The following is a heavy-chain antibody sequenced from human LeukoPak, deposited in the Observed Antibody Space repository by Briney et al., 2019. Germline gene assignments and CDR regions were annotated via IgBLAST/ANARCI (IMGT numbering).Heavy chain of an antibody. J-gene: IGHJ5*02. CDR1: GFTFSSYS. V-gene: IGHV3-21*01. D-gene: IGHD6-13*01. Sequence: GGSLRLSCAASGFTFSSYSMNWVRQAPGKGLEWASSISSSSSYIYYADSVKGRFTISRDNAKNSLYLQMNSLRAEDTAVYYCARAGQQLANWFDPWGQGTLVTVSS. CDR2: ISSSSSYI. CDR3: ARAGQQLANWFDP.